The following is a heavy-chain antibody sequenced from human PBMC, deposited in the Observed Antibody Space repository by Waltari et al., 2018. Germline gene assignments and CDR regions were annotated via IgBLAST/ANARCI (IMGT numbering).Heavy chain of an antibody. CDR1: VGSVSSSDW. CDR3: ARDRGRGLYFDS. J-gene: IGHJ4*02. Sequence: QLQLQESGPGLVKPSGTLSLPCDVSVGSVSSSDWWSWVRQSPGKGLEWIGQVHGSGKSYYNPSFASRVTVSLETSTNQFSLKVTSATAADTAVYYCARDRGRGLYFDSWGQGTLVTVSP. V-gene: IGHV4-4*02. D-gene: IGHD2-15*01. CDR2: VHGSGKS.